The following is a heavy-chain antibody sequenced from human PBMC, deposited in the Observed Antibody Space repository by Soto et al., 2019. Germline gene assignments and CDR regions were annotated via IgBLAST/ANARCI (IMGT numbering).Heavy chain of an antibody. Sequence: ASVKVSCKASGYTFTSYAMHWVRQAPGQRLEWMGWINAGNGNTKYSQKFQGRVTITRDTSASTAYMELSSLRSEGTAVYYCARDTYDFWSGYYYGMDVWGQGTTVTVSS. D-gene: IGHD3-3*01. CDR1: GYTFTSYA. CDR2: INAGNGNT. V-gene: IGHV1-3*01. CDR3: ARDTYDFWSGYYYGMDV. J-gene: IGHJ6*02.